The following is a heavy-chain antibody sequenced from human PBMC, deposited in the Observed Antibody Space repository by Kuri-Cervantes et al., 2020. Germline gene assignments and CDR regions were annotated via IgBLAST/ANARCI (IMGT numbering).Heavy chain of an antibody. V-gene: IGHV3-7*01. Sequence: GGSLRLSCAASGFTLSSYWMSWVRRAPGKGLEWVANIQQDGSEKFYVDSVKGRFTISRDNAKNSLYLQMSSLRAEDTAVYYCAREDTMVRGVIRSPGYDYYYGMDVWGQGTTVTVSS. CDR3: AREDTMVRGVIRSPGYDYYYGMDV. J-gene: IGHJ6*02. CDR2: IQQDGSEK. D-gene: IGHD3-10*01. CDR1: GFTLSSYW.